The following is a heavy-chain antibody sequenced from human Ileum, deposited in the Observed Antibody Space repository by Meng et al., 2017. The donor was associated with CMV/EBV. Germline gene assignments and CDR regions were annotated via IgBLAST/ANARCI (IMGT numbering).Heavy chain of an antibody. Sequence: SVKVSCKASGGTFSSYAISWVRQAPGQGLEWMGGIIPILGIANYAQKFQGRVTITADKSTSTAYMELSSLRSEDTAVYYCARDLFVVVPADYGMDVWGQGTTVTVSS. CDR3: ARDLFVVVPADYGMDV. CDR2: IIPILGIA. V-gene: IGHV1-69*10. CDR1: GGTFSSYA. J-gene: IGHJ6*02. D-gene: IGHD2-2*01.